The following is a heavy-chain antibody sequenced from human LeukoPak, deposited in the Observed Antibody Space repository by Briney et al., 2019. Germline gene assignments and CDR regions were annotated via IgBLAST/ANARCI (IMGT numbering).Heavy chain of an antibody. Sequence: PGGSLRLSCAASGFTFSSYGMHWVRQAPGKGLEWVAVISYDGSNKYYADSVKGRFTISRDNSKNTLYLQMNSLRAEDTAIYYCVRGLIVAGPPFDYWGQGTLVTVSS. CDR1: GFTFSSYG. D-gene: IGHD2-15*01. J-gene: IGHJ4*02. CDR2: ISYDGSNK. CDR3: VRGLIVAGPPFDY. V-gene: IGHV3-30*03.